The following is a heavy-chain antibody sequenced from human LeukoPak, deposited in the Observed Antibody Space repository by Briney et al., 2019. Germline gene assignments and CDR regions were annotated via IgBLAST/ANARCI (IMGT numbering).Heavy chain of an antibody. D-gene: IGHD2-15*01. CDR1: GGSVSSGSYY. CDR2: IYYSGST. J-gene: IGHJ6*02. Sequence: SETLSLTCTVSGGSVSSGSYYWSWIRQHPGTGLEWIGYIYYSGSTYYNPSLKSRVTISVDTSKNQFSLKLSSVTAADTAVYYCARDIVPFYGMDVWGQGTTVTVSS. V-gene: IGHV4-31*03. CDR3: ARDIVPFYGMDV.